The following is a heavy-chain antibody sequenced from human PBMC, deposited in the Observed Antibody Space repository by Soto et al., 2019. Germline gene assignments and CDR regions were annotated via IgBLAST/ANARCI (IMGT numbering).Heavy chain of an antibody. CDR3: ASHVEPPGAFDI. Sequence: PGESLNISCKGSGYSFTLYWMGWVRQMPGKGLEWMGIIYPGDSDTRYSPSFQGQVTISADKSISTAYLQWSSLKASDTAMYYCASHVEPPGAFDIWGQGTMVTVSS. V-gene: IGHV5-51*01. CDR1: GYSFTLYW. J-gene: IGHJ3*02. CDR2: IYPGDSDT.